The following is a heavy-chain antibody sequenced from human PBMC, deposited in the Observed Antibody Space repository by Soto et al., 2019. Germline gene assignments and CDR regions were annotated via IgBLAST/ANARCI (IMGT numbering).Heavy chain of an antibody. CDR3: ARDQGSGWSKKYYFGMDV. J-gene: IGHJ6*02. CDR1: GFTFSSYS. V-gene: IGHV3-21*06. Sequence: GGSLRLSCAASGFTFSSYSMNWVRQAPGKGLEWVSSISSSSSYIYYADSVKGRFTISRDNAKNSLYLQMNSLRAEDTAVYYCARDQGSGWSKKYYFGMDVWGQGTTVTVSS. CDR2: ISSSSSYI. D-gene: IGHD6-19*01.